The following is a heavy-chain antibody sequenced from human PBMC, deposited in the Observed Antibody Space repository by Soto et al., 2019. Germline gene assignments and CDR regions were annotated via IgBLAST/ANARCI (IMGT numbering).Heavy chain of an antibody. CDR2: IYHSGST. V-gene: IGHV4-4*02. CDR1: GGSISSSNW. J-gene: IGHJ4*02. CDR3: ARVSVLEDYDSSRWVFFDY. D-gene: IGHD3-22*01. Sequence: QVQLQESGPGLVKPSGTLSLTCAVSGGSISSSNWCSWVRQPPGKGLEWIGEIYHSGSTNDNPALRSRSTLSLDKTKMPVCVRLSSVTADYMAVYYCARVSVLEDYDSSRWVFFDYWGQRTLVTVS.